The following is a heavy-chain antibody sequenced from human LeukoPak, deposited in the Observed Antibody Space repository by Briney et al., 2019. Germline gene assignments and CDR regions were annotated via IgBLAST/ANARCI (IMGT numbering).Heavy chain of an antibody. Sequence: GGSLRLSCVGSGFTFGDHTMNWVRQAPGKGLEWVSYISSSSTIYYADSVKGRFTISRDNAKNSLYLQMNSLRAEDTAVYYCARDRGGYCSSTSCYQDYYGMDVWGQGTTVTVSS. CDR3: ARDRGGYCSSTSCYQDYYGMDV. J-gene: IGHJ6*02. V-gene: IGHV3-69-1*01. D-gene: IGHD2-2*01. CDR1: GFTFGDHT. CDR2: ISSSSTI.